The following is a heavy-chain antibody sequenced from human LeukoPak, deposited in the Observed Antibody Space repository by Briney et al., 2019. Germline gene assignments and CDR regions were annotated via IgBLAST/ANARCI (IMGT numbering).Heavy chain of an antibody. V-gene: IGHV3-21*01. D-gene: IGHD1-1*01. CDR3: ARASKGGTTRGFDY. Sequence: GGSLRLSCAASGFTLSSYSMNWVRQAPGKGLEWVSSISSSSSYIYYADSVKGRFTISRDNAKNSLYLQMNSLRAEDTAVYYCARASKGGTTRGFDYWGQGTLVTVSS. J-gene: IGHJ4*02. CDR2: ISSSSSYI. CDR1: GFTLSSYS.